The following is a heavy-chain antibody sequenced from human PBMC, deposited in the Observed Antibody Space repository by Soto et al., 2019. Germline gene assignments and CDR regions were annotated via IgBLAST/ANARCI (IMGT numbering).Heavy chain of an antibody. D-gene: IGHD6-13*01. CDR3: ARDPPFYVIAAAENYYYGMDV. CDR2: ISAYNGNT. V-gene: IGHV1-18*01. J-gene: IGHJ6*02. CDR1: GYTFTSYG. Sequence: ASVKVSCKASGYTFTSYGISWVRQAPGQGLEWMGWISAYNGNTNYAQKLQGRVTMTTDTSTSTAYMELRSLGSDDTAVYYCARDPPFYVIAAAENYYYGMDVWGQGTTVTVSS.